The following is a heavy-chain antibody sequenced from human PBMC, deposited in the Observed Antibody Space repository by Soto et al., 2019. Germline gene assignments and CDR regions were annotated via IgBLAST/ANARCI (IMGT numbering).Heavy chain of an antibody. CDR3: ARDPSTINKLIGVWFDP. Sequence: ASVKVSCKASGDTFGRVTINWVRRAPGQGLEWMGGIKPIPDITNYAQRFQGRVTFTADASTSTVYLELSSLRSEDTAMYYCARDPSTINKLIGVWFDPWGQGTLVTVSS. CDR2: IKPIPDIT. CDR1: GDTFGRVT. V-gene: IGHV1-69*10. D-gene: IGHD4-4*01. J-gene: IGHJ5*02.